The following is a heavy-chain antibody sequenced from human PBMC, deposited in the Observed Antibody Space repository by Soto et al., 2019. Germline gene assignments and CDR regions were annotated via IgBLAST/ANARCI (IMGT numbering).Heavy chain of an antibody. CDR2: INHSGST. CDR3: ARGRTVAFGSGYYYSAPSAAYFDY. D-gene: IGHD3-22*01. CDR1: GGSFSGYY. Sequence: PSETLSLTCAVYGGSFSGYYWSWIRQPPGKGLEWIGEINHSGSTNYNPSLKSRVTISVDTSKNQFSLKLSSVTAADTAVYYCARGRTVAFGSGYYYSAPSAAYFDYWGQGTLVTVSS. V-gene: IGHV4-34*01. J-gene: IGHJ4*02.